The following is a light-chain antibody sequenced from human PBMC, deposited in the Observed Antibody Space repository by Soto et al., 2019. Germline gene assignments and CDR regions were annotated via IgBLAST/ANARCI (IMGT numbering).Light chain of an antibody. Sequence: DIQMTQSPSTLSGSVGDRVTITCRASQTISSWLAWYQQKPGKAPKLLIYKASTLKSGVPSRFSGSGSGTEFTLTISSLQPDDLATYYCQHYNSYSEAFVQGTKVDIK. V-gene: IGKV1-5*03. CDR1: QTISSW. J-gene: IGKJ1*01. CDR3: QHYNSYSEA. CDR2: KAS.